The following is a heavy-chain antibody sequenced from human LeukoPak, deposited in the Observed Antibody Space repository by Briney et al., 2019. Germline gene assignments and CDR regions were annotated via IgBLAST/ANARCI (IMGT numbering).Heavy chain of an antibody. Sequence: PGTSLRLSCAASGFTFSTYTMHWVRQAPGKGLELLAVISYDGSNKYYADSVKGRFTISRDNSKNTLYLQMNSLGGEDTAVYYCARDSSGSWPNWFDPWGQGTLVTVSS. D-gene: IGHD6-13*01. CDR3: ARDSSGSWPNWFDP. V-gene: IGHV3-30-3*01. CDR1: GFTFSTYT. CDR2: ISYDGSNK. J-gene: IGHJ5*02.